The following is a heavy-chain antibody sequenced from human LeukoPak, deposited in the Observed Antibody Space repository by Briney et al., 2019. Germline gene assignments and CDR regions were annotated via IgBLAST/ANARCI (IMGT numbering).Heavy chain of an antibody. Sequence: SETLSLTCTVSGGSISSGSYYWSWIRQPAGKGLEWIGRIYTSGSTNYNPSLKSRVTISVDTSKNQFSLKLSSVTAADTAVYYCAREEWEPNWFDPWGQGTLVTVSS. J-gene: IGHJ5*02. CDR2: IYTSGST. V-gene: IGHV4-61*02. D-gene: IGHD1-26*01. CDR1: GGSISSGSYY. CDR3: AREEWEPNWFDP.